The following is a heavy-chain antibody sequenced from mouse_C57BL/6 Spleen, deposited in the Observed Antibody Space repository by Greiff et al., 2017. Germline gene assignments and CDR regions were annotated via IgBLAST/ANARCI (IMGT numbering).Heavy chain of an antibody. CDR2: IHPSDSDT. V-gene: IGHV1-74*01. Sequence: VQLQQPGAELVKPGASVKVSCKASGYTFTSYWMHWVKQRPGQGLEWIGRIHPSDSDTNYNQKFKGKATLTVDKSSSTAYMQLSSLTSEDSAVYYCADSSGYARGDYAMDYWGQGTSVTVSS. CDR1: GYTFTSYW. D-gene: IGHD3-2*02. J-gene: IGHJ4*01. CDR3: ADSSGYARGDYAMDY.